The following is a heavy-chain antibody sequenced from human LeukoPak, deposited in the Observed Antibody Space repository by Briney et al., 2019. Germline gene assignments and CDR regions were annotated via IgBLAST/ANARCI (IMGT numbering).Heavy chain of an antibody. CDR1: GFTFDDYG. J-gene: IGHJ6*03. V-gene: IGHV3-20*04. CDR2: INWNGSST. CDR3: ARYYYDSSGYSYYYYYMDV. D-gene: IGHD3-22*01. Sequence: GGSLRLSCAASGFTFDDYGTSWVRQAPGKGLEWVSGINWNGSSTGYADSVKGRFTISRDNAKNSLYLQMNSLRAEDTALYYCARYYYDSSGYSYYYYYMDVWGKGTTVTVSS.